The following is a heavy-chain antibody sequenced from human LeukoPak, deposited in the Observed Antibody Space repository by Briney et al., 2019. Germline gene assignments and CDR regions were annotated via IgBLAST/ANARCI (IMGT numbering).Heavy chain of an antibody. CDR3: ARGHYYGSGGDTFDV. CDR1: GFRFSNND. Sequence: GGSLRLSCAASGFRFSNNDMHWVRQFSGKGLEWVSGLGVAGDRYYPVSVRGRFTVSRDRAGTYLYLQMNSLSAGDTAVYYCARGHYYGSGGDTFDVWGKGTMVIVSS. D-gene: IGHD3-10*01. V-gene: IGHV3-13*01. J-gene: IGHJ3*01. CDR2: LGVAGDR.